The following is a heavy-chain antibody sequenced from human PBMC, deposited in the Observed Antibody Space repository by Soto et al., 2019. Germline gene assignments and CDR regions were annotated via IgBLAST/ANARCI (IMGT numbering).Heavy chain of an antibody. CDR3: ARLVYDTRLNYMYYDF. Sequence: SETLSLTCAVSGVSISSGNWGTWVRQTPQRGLEYIGEIFHDGTANYYPSFERRVAISVDTSKNQFSLKLTSVTAADTAIYFCARLVYDTRLNYMYYDFWGQGALVTVSS. CDR1: GVSISSGNW. V-gene: IGHV4-4*02. CDR2: IFHDGTA. J-gene: IGHJ4*02. D-gene: IGHD2-8*01.